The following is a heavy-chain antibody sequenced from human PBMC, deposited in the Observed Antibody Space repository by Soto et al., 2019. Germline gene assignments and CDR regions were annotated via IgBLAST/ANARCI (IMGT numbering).Heavy chain of an antibody. Sequence: SETLSLTCAVSGGSISSGGYSWNWIRQPPGKGLEWIGYIYHSGGTLYNPSLKSRVTISIDKSKNQFSLKLNSVTAADTAVYYCARDQLEGNWFDPWGQGTLVTSPQ. CDR3: ARDQLEGNWFDP. D-gene: IGHD1-1*01. J-gene: IGHJ5*02. V-gene: IGHV4-30-2*01. CDR1: GGSISSGGYS. CDR2: IYHSGGT.